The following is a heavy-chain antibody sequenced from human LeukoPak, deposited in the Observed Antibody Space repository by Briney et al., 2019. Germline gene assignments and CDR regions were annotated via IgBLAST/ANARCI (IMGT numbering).Heavy chain of an antibody. CDR2: MNPNSGYT. Sequence: ASVKVSCKTSGYTFTTYDINWVRQATGQGLEWMGWMNPNSGYTGYAQKFQSRVTITRDTSISTAYMELSSLRSEDTAVYYCARVAGSIDYWGQGTLVTVPS. V-gene: IGHV1-8*03. CDR1: GYTFTTYD. CDR3: ARVAGSIDY. D-gene: IGHD6-19*01. J-gene: IGHJ4*02.